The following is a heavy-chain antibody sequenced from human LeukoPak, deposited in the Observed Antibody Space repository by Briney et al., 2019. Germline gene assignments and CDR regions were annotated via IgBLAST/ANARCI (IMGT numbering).Heavy chain of an antibody. J-gene: IGHJ4*02. CDR2: INPSDGSA. CDR1: GYIFTSYY. V-gene: IGHV1-46*01. Sequence: ASVKISCKASGYIFTSYYMHWVRRAPGQELVWMGIINPSDGSANYAQKFQRRVTMTRDTSTCTVYMDLTTLRSDDTAVYYSARVPRGGAFDYWGQGTLVTVSS. D-gene: IGHD3-16*01. CDR3: ARVPRGGAFDY.